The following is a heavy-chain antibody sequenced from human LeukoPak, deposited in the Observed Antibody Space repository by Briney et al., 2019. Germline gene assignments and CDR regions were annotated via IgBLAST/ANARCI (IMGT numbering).Heavy chain of an antibody. CDR1: GFTFSNYW. Sequence: GGSLRLSCAASGFTFSNYWMSWVRLAPGKGLEWVANIKQDGSEKYYVDSVKGRFTISRDNAKNSLDLQMNSLRAGDTAVYHCARDIYYGSGSYLGVIDYWGQGTLVTVSS. CDR3: ARDIYYGSGSYLGVIDY. CDR2: IKQDGSEK. D-gene: IGHD3-10*01. V-gene: IGHV3-7*05. J-gene: IGHJ4*02.